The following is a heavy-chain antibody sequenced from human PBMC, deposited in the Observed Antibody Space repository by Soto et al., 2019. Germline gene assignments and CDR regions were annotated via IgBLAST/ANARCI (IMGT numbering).Heavy chain of an antibody. V-gene: IGHV5-51*01. CDR1: GYSFTSYW. CDR2: IYPGDSDT. J-gene: IGHJ4*02. D-gene: IGHD2-15*01. Sequence: GESLKISCKGSGYSFTSYWIGWVRQMPGKGLEWMGIIYPGDSDTRYSPSFQGQVTISADKSISTAYLQWSSLKASDTAMYYCARSRYCSGGSCAKFDYWGQGTLVTVSS. CDR3: ARSRYCSGGSCAKFDY.